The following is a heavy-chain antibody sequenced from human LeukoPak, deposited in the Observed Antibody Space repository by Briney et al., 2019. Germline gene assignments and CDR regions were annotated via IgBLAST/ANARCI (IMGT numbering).Heavy chain of an antibody. Sequence: PGGSLRLSCAASGFTFSSHWMHWVRQAPGKGLVWVSRINSDGSSIRYADSVKGRFTISRDNSKNTLYLQMNSLRAEDTSVYYCARFWGVILVALLDYWGQGTLVTVSS. CDR1: GFTFSSHW. J-gene: IGHJ4*02. V-gene: IGHV3-74*01. CDR2: INSDGSSI. CDR3: ARFWGVILVALLDY. D-gene: IGHD3-22*01.